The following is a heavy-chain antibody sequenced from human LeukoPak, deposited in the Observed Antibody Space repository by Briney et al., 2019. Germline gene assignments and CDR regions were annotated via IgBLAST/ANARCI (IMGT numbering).Heavy chain of an antibody. Sequence: GGSLRLSCAASGFSVSSNYMSWVRPAPGKGLEWVSGISPSGDITYYADSVMGRFTISRDNRKSTVSLQMNSVRAEDTALYYCVRDLDWGAFDVWGQGTMVTVSS. CDR3: VRDLDWGAFDV. CDR1: GFSVSSNY. J-gene: IGHJ3*01. CDR2: SPSGDIT. D-gene: IGHD3/OR15-3a*01. V-gene: IGHV3-53*01.